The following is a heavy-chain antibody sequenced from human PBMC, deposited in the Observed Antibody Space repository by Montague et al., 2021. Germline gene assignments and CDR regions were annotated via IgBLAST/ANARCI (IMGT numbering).Heavy chain of an antibody. CDR1: GGSISDFY. J-gene: IGHJ4*02. Sequence: SETLSLTCTVTGGSISDFYWSWIRQSPEKGLEWNGYIYDSGTTNYNHSLKSRVTISADTSTNQFSLNLRSVTAADTAVYFCARRLGIRAPVGCWGQGTLVTVSS. CDR3: ARRLGIRAPVGC. D-gene: IGHD7-27*01. CDR2: IYDSGTT. V-gene: IGHV4-4*09.